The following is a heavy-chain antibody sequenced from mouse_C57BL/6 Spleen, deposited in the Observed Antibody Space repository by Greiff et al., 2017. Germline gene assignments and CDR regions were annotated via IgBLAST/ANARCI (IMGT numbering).Heavy chain of an antibody. V-gene: IGHV1-69*01. CDR3: ARTLRLYAMDY. D-gene: IGHD1-2*01. CDR1: GYTFTSYW. J-gene: IGHJ4*01. CDR2: IDPSDSYT. Sequence: QVQLQQPGAELVMPGASVKLSCKASGYTFTSYWMHWVKQRPGQGLEWIGEIDPSDSYTNYTQKFKGKSTLTVNKSSSTAYMQLSSLTSEDSAVYYFARTLRLYAMDYWGQGTSVTVSS.